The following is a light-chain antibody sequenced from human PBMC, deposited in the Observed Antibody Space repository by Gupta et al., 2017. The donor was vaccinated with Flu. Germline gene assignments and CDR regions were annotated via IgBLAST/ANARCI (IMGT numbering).Light chain of an antibody. CDR2: EVS. V-gene: IGLV2-14*01. CDR3: SSYTISSTYV. Sequence: QSALTQPVSVSGSPGQSITISCPGTSSAVGSYKYVPWYQQHPGKAPKVMIYEVSNRPAGVSNRFSGAKSGNTASLTISGLQAEDEADYYCSSYTISSTYVFGTGTQVTVL. CDR1: SSAVGSYKY. J-gene: IGLJ1*01.